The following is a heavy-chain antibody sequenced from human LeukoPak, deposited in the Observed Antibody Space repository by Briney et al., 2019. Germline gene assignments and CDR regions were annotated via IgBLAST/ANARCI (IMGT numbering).Heavy chain of an antibody. Sequence: ASVKVSCKASGYTFTGYYMRWVRQAPGQGLEWMGWINPNSGGTNYAQKFQGRVTMTRDTSISTAYMELRRLRSDDTAVYYFARVVMAYGDYEASDIWGEGKMVTASS. V-gene: IGHV1-2*02. D-gene: IGHD4-17*01. CDR3: ARVVMAYGDYEASDI. J-gene: IGHJ3*02. CDR2: INPNSGGT. CDR1: GYTFTGYY.